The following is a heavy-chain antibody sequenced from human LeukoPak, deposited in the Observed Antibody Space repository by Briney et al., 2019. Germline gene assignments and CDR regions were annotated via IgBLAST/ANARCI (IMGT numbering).Heavy chain of an antibody. Sequence: GGSLRLSCAASGFTFSSYAMGWVRQAPGKGLEWVSIISGSGGNTYYADSVKGRFTISRDSSKNTLYLQMNSLRAEDTAIYYCAKIPSSWYYFDYWGQGTLVTVSS. CDR2: ISGSGGNT. CDR1: GFTFSSYA. CDR3: AKIPSSWYYFDY. J-gene: IGHJ4*02. D-gene: IGHD6-13*01. V-gene: IGHV3-23*01.